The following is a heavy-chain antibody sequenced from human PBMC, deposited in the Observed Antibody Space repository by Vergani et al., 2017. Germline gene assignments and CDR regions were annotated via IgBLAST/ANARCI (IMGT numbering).Heavy chain of an antibody. CDR1: GFSPTSSGMR. J-gene: IGHJ4*02. V-gene: IGHV2-70*04. CDR3: ARTSGGPPYRCCLYYFDV. CDR2: IDWDDDK. Sequence: QVTFKESGPALVNPRQALTLTCTFSGFSPTSSGMRVSWFRQSPGKAMEWLARIDWDDDKVYRASLKTSLAISKDLSNDLVVLTMTNMGPADTGTYYCARTSGGPPYRCCLYYFDVWGQGTLVTVSS. D-gene: IGHD3-16*01.